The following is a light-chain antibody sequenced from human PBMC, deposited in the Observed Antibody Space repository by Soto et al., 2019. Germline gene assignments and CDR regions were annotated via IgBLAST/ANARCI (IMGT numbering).Light chain of an antibody. CDR3: QQYGGSPLT. CDR2: GAS. V-gene: IGKV3-20*01. J-gene: IGKJ4*01. Sequence: EIVFTQSPGTLSLSPGERATLSCRASQSVSSSYLAWYQHKPGQAPRLLIYGASSRATGIPDRFSGSGSGTDFTLTISRLEPEDFAVYYCQQYGGSPLTFGGGTKVEIK. CDR1: QSVSSSY.